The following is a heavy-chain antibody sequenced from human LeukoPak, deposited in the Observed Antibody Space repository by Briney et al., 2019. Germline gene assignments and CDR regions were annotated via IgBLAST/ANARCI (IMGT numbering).Heavy chain of an antibody. J-gene: IGHJ3*02. D-gene: IGHD4-17*01. Sequence: SETLSLTCTVSGYSISSGYYWGWIRQPPGKGLEWIGSIYHSGSTYYNPPLKSRVTISVDTSKNQFSLKLSSVTAADTAVYYCARVVSVTSNAFDIWGQGTMVTVSS. V-gene: IGHV4-38-2*02. CDR1: GYSISSGYY. CDR2: IYHSGST. CDR3: ARVVSVTSNAFDI.